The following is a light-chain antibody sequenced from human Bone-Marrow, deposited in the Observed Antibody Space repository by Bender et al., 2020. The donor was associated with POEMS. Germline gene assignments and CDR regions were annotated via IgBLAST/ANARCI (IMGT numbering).Light chain of an antibody. J-gene: IGLJ3*02. CDR2: DNT. V-gene: IGLV3-21*02. CDR1: NIGGES. CDR3: ATWDDSLRVV. Sequence: AARITCGGFNIGGESVHWYQQKPGQAPVLVVYDNTDRPSGVPDRFSGSKSGTSASLAISGLRSEDDGDYYCATWDDSLRVVFGGGTTLTVL.